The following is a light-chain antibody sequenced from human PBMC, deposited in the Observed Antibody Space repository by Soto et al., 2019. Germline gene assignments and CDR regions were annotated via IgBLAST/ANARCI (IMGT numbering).Light chain of an antibody. Sequence: EIVLTQSPGTLSLSPGERATLSCRASQSVSSSYLAWYQQKPGQAPRLLIYGASSRATGIPDRFSGSGSGTDFTLTISRLEPEDFAVYYCQQYGSSHWGTFGQGTKVEIK. CDR3: QQYGSSHWGT. V-gene: IGKV3-20*01. CDR2: GAS. CDR1: QSVSSSY. J-gene: IGKJ1*01.